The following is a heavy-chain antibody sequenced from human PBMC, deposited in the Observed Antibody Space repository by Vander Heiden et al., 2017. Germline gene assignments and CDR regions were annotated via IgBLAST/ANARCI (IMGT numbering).Heavy chain of an antibody. V-gene: IGHV4-31*03. J-gene: IGHJ4*02. Sequence: QVQLQESVPGLGKPSQTLSLTCTVSGGSLSSGGYYWSRSRQHPGKGLEWIGYIYYSGSTYYNPSLKSRVTISVDTSKNQFSLKLSSVTAADTAVYYCARAYYYDSSGYYGAYFDYWGQGTLVTVSS. CDR3: ARAYYYDSSGYYGAYFDY. CDR2: IYYSGST. D-gene: IGHD3-22*01. CDR1: GGSLSSGGYY.